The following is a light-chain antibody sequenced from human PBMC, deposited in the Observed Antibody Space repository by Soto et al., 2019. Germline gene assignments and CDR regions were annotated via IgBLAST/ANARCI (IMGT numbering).Light chain of an antibody. CDR3: KQYNNWPPLT. Sequence: EIVMTQSPATLSVSPGERATLSCRASQSVSSNLAWYQQKPGQAPRLLIYGASTRATGIPARFSGSGSGTECTRTISSLQSEDVAVYYCKQYNNWPPLTFGGGTKVEIK. J-gene: IGKJ4*01. CDR1: QSVSSN. V-gene: IGKV3-15*01. CDR2: GAS.